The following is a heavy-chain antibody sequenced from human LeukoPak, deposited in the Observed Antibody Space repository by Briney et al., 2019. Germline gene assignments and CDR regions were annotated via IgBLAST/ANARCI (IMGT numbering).Heavy chain of an antibody. CDR1: GFTFSDYS. CDR3: ARDYKYAFDN. Sequence: GGSLRLSCAASGFTFSDYSMNWVRQAPGEGLEWISYIRIDSGNTNYADSVKGRFTISGDKAKNSLYLRMNSLRVEDTAVYYCARDYKYAFDNWGQGTLVTVSS. J-gene: IGHJ4*02. CDR2: IRIDSGNT. V-gene: IGHV3-48*01. D-gene: IGHD5-24*01.